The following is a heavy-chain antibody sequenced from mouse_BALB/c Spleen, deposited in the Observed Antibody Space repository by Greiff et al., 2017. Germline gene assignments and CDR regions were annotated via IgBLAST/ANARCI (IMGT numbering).Heavy chain of an antibody. V-gene: IGHV14-4*02. CDR1: GFNIKDYY. CDR3: NAQAGFAY. CDR2: IDPENGDT. Sequence: VHVKQSGAELVRSGASVKLSCTASGFNIKDYYMHWVKQRPEQGLEWIGWIDPENGDTEYAPKFQGKATMTADTSSNTAYLQLSSLTSEDTAVYYCNAQAGFAYWGQGTLVTVSA. D-gene: IGHD3-2*02. J-gene: IGHJ3*01.